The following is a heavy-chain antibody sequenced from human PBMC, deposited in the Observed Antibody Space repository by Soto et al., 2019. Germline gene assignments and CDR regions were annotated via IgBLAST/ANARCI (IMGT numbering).Heavy chain of an antibody. V-gene: IGHV4-31*03. CDR3: ARVVAAAGPLYYFDY. CDR2: IYYSGST. D-gene: IGHD6-13*01. Sequence: SETLSLTCTVSGGSISSGGYYWSWIRQHPGKGLEWIGYIYYSGSTYYNPSLKSRVTISVDTSKNQFSLKLSSVTAADTAVYYCARVVAAAGPLYYFDYWGQGTLVTVSS. CDR1: GGSISSGGYY. J-gene: IGHJ4*02.